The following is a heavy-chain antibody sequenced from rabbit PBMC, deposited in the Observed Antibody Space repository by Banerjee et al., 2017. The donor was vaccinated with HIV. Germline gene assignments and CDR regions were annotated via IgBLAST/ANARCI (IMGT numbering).Heavy chain of an antibody. CDR1: GLDFSSSYW. CDR2: IYAGSGSA. CDR3: ARRDGTKSGYGRLDL. Sequence: QEQLVGSGGDLVEPEGSLTLAWKASGLDFSSSYWICWVRQAPGKGLEWIGCIYAGSGSAKYASWAKGRFTISKTSSTTVTLQMTSLTAADTATYFCARRDGTKSGYGRLDLWGPGTLVTVS. V-gene: IGHV1S45*01. J-gene: IGHJ3*01. D-gene: IGHD1-1*01.